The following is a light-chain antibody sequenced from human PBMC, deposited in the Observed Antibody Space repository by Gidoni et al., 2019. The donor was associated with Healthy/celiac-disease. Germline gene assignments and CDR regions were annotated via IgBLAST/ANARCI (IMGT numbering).Light chain of an antibody. J-gene: IGKJ1*01. CDR1: QSVSSY. CDR3: QQRSNLWT. V-gene: IGKV3-11*01. Sequence: EMVLKQSPATLSLSPGERATLSCRASQSVSSYLAWYQQTPGQAPRLLIYDASNRATGIPARFSGSGSGTDFTLTISSLEPEDFAVYYCQQRSNLWTFXXXTKVEIK. CDR2: DAS.